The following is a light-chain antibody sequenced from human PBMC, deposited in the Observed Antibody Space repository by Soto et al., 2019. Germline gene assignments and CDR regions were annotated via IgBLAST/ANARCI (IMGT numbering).Light chain of an antibody. CDR2: DAS. V-gene: IGKV3-11*01. J-gene: IGKJ2*01. CDR1: QSVNSF. CDR3: QRRDNWPT. Sequence: EIVLTQSPATLSLSPGERATLSCRASQSVNSFLAWYQQKPGQAPRLLIYDASNRATGIPARFSGSGSGTDFTLTISSLEPEDFAVYYCQRRDNWPTFGQGTKLEIK.